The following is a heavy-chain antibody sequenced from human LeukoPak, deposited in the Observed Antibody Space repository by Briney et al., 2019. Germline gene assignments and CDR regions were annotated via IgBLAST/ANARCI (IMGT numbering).Heavy chain of an antibody. CDR3: AKDGVGCSSGSCYAGDYFDH. CDR2: ISGAGGST. CDR1: RFTFSKYA. V-gene: IGHV3-23*01. Sequence: GGSLRLPCAASRFTFSKYAMSWVRQAPGKGLEWVSTISGAGGSTYYPDSVKGRFTISRDNSKNTVYLQMNSLRAEDTAIYYCAKDGVGCSSGSCYAGDYFDHWGQGTLVTVSS. D-gene: IGHD2-2*01. J-gene: IGHJ4*02.